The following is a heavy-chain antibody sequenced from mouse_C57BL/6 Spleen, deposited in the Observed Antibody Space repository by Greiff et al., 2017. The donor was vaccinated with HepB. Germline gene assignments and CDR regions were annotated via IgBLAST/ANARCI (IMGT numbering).Heavy chain of an antibody. CDR2: IRSKSNNYAT. J-gene: IGHJ3*01. Sequence: EVQLVESGGGLVQPKGSLKLSCAASGFSFNTYAMNWVRQAPGKGLEWVARIRSKSNNYATYYAVSVEDTFTISRDDSESMLYLQMNNSKTEDTAMYYCMRAYYEYWGQGTLVTVSA. D-gene: IGHD2-10*01. CDR3: MRAYYEY. V-gene: IGHV10-1*01. CDR1: GFSFNTYA.